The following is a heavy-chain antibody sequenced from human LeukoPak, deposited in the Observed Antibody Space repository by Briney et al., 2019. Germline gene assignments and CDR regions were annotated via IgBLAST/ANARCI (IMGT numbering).Heavy chain of an antibody. CDR3: ARHGSVRSPLGP. V-gene: IGHV4-4*09. D-gene: IGHD3-10*01. Sequence: PSETLSLTCTVSGGSISSYYWSWIRQPPGKGLEWIGYIYATGSTNYNPSLKSRVTISVDTSKNQFSLNLRSVTAAGTAVYYCARHGSVRSPLGPWGQGTLVTVSS. J-gene: IGHJ5*02. CDR1: GGSISSYY. CDR2: IYATGST.